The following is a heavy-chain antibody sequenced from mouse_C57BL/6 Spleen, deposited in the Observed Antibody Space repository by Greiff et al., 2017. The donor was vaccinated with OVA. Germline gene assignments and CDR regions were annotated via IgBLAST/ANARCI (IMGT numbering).Heavy chain of an antibody. Sequence: QVQLQQSGAELVMPGASVKLSCKASGYTFTSYWMHWVKQRPGQGLEWIGEIDPSDSYTNYNQKFKGKATLTVDKSSSTAYMQLSSLTSEDSAVYYCARGVYLDHFDYWGQGTTLTVSS. V-gene: IGHV1-69*01. CDR1: GYTFTSYW. J-gene: IGHJ2*01. CDR3: ARGVYLDHFDY. CDR2: IDPSDSYT.